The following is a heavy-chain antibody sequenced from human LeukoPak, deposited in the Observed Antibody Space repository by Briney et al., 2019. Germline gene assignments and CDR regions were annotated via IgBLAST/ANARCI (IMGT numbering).Heavy chain of an antibody. D-gene: IGHD6-13*01. V-gene: IGHV4-61*02. CDR3: ARVPAAGTRAFDI. CDR2: IYTSGST. J-gene: IGHJ3*02. Sequence: SQTLSLTCTVSGGSISSGSYYWSWIRQPAGKGLEWIGRIYTSGSTNYNPSLKSRVTISVDTSKNQFSLKLSSVTAADTAVYYCARVPAAGTRAFDIWGQGTMITVSS. CDR1: GGSISSGSYY.